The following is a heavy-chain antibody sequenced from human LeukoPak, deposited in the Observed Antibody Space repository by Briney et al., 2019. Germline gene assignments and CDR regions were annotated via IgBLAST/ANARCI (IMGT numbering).Heavy chain of an antibody. V-gene: IGHV4-34*01. D-gene: IGHD5-18*01. J-gene: IGHJ5*02. CDR1: GGSFSGYY. CDR2: INHSGST. Sequence: SETLSLTCAVYGGSFSGYYWSWIRQPPGKGLEWIGEINHSGSTNYNPSLKSRVTISVDTSKNQFSLKLSSVTAADTAVYYCARDQDSYGYDRWFDPWGQGTLVTVSS. CDR3: ARDQDSYGYDRWFDP.